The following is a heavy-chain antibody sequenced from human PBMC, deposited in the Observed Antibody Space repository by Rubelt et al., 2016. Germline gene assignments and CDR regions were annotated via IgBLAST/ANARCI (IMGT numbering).Heavy chain of an antibody. J-gene: IGHJ5*02. Sequence: VQPVESGGGVVQPGGSLRLSCAASGFTFSNYWMHWVRQAPGKGLEWVSVISGSGGTTYYADSVKGRFTISRDNSKNTLYLQMNSLRAEDTAVYYCAKAGYTSGWFNWFDPWGQGTLVTVSS. CDR2: ISGSGGTT. CDR3: AKAGYTSGWFNWFDP. CDR1: GFTFSNYW. D-gene: IGHD6-19*01. V-gene: IGHV3-23*04.